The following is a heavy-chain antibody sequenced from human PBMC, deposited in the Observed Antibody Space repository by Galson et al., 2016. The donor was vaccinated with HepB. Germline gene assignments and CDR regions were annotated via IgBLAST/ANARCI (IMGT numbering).Heavy chain of an antibody. CDR1: EYSFPNFW. CDR3: ASRYYSGSGIDDS. CDR2: LYPRNSDT. Sequence: QSGAAVKKPGESLKISCTGSEYSFPNFWIGWVRQMPGKGMEWMGLLYPRNSDTLYRPSFQGQVTISAAKSINNAHLQWSSLKASDTDMNYCASRYYSGSGIDDSWGQGALVTVSS. D-gene: IGHD3-10*01. J-gene: IGHJ4*02. V-gene: IGHV5-51*01.